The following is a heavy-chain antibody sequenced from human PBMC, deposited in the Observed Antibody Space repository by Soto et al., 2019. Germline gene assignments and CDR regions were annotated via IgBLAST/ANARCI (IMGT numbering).Heavy chain of an antibody. Sequence: QITLKESGPTLVKPTQTLTLTCTFSAFSLSTGGVGVGWIRQPPGKALEWLALIYWDDDKRYSPSLRSRLTLTKDTSKNQVVLTMTNVDPVHTATYYCIQSRCGGDCLQSYASYYYSGMDVWGQGTTVTVSS. D-gene: IGHD2-21*02. J-gene: IGHJ6*02. CDR1: AFSLSTGGVG. V-gene: IGHV2-5*02. CDR2: IYWDDDK. CDR3: IQSRCGGDCLQSYASYYYSGMDV.